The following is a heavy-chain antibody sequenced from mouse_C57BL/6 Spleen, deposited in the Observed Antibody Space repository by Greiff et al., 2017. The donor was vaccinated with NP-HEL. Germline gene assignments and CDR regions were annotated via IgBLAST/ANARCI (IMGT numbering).Heavy chain of an antibody. CDR1: GFTFSDYG. CDR3: ARGSGYAMDY. J-gene: IGHJ4*01. D-gene: IGHD3-1*01. Sequence: DVMLVESGGGLVKPGGSLKLSCAASGFTFSDYGMHWVRQAPEKGLEWVAYISSGSSTIYYADTVKGRFTISRDNAKNTLFLQMTSLRSEDTAMYYCARGSGYAMDYWGQGTSVTVSS. V-gene: IGHV5-17*01. CDR2: ISSGSSTI.